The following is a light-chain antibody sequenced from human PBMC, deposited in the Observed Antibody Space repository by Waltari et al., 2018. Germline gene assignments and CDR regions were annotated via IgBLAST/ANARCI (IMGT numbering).Light chain of an antibody. CDR3: LQRSLWPWT. CDR1: QTVRTY. J-gene: IGKJ1*01. CDR2: DAS. Sequence: IVLTQSPATLSLSPGERATLSCRASQTVRTYLAWFQQKPGQAPRPLIYDASNRAPGIPARFSGSGSGTDFSLTISSLEPEDFAVYYCLQRSLWPWTFGQGTKVAVK. V-gene: IGKV3-11*01.